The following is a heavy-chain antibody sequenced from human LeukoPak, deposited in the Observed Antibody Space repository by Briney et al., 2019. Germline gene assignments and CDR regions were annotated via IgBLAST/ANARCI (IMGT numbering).Heavy chain of an antibody. Sequence: SETLSLTCTVSGGSISSSSYYWSWIRQPPGKGLEWIGYIYYSGSTNYNPSFKSRVTISVDTSKNQFSLKLSSVTAADTAVYYCASSPVVVTAHNYFDYWGQGTLVTVSS. CDR1: GGSISSSSYY. CDR2: IYYSGST. CDR3: ASSPVVVTAHNYFDY. J-gene: IGHJ4*02. V-gene: IGHV4-61*01. D-gene: IGHD2-21*02.